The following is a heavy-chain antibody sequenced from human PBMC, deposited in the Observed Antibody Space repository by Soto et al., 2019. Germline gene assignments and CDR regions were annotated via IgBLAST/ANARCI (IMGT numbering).Heavy chain of an antibody. Sequence: GGSLRLSCAASGFTFDDYAMHWVRQAPGKGLEWVSGISWNSGSIGYADSVKGRFTISRDNAKNSLYLQMNSLRAEDTALYYCAKDGNDILTGYSDMYNWFDPWGQGTLVTVSS. J-gene: IGHJ5*02. CDR2: ISWNSGSI. V-gene: IGHV3-9*01. D-gene: IGHD3-9*01. CDR1: GFTFDDYA. CDR3: AKDGNDILTGYSDMYNWFDP.